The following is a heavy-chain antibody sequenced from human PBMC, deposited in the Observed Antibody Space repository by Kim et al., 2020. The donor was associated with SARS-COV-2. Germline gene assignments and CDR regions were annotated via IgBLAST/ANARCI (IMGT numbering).Heavy chain of an antibody. J-gene: IGHJ3*02. Sequence: YNPSLKSRVTISVDTSKNQFSLKLSSVTAADTAVYYCARGGYSYGDAFDIWGQGTMVTVSS. D-gene: IGHD5-18*01. CDR3: ARGGYSYGDAFDI. V-gene: IGHV4-59*09.